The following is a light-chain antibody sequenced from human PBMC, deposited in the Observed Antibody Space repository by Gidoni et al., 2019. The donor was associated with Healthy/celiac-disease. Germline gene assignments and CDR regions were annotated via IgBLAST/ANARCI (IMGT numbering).Light chain of an antibody. V-gene: IGKV1-39*01. CDR1: QSIRRY. CDR3: QQSYPTPST. CDR2: GAS. J-gene: IGKJ1*01. Sequence: DIQMTHPPSSLSASVGDRVTITCRASQSIRRYLNWYKKKPGKAPKRLIYGASSLQSGVPSRSLGSGSGTSFPLTLGSLQPKECATYSGQQSYPTPSTFGQGTKVEIK.